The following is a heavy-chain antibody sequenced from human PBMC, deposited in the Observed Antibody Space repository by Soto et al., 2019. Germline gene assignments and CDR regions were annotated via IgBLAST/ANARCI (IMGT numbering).Heavy chain of an antibody. CDR2: MNPNSGNT. Sequence: ASVKVSCKASGYTFTSYDINWVRQATGQGLEWMGWMNPNSGNTGYAQKFQGRVTMARNTSISTAYMELSSLRSEDTAVYYCARLRYYYGSGSPNWFDPWGQGTLVTVSS. J-gene: IGHJ5*02. D-gene: IGHD3-10*01. V-gene: IGHV1-8*01. CDR3: ARLRYYYGSGSPNWFDP. CDR1: GYTFTSYD.